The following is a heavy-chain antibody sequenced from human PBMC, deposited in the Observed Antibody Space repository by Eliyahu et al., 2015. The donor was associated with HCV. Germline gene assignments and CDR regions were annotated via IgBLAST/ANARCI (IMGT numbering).Heavy chain of an antibody. CDR1: GGSFSGYY. V-gene: IGHV4-34*01. CDR2: INHSGST. J-gene: IGHJ1*01. Sequence: QVQLQQWGAGLLKPSETLSLTCAXYGGSFSGYYWSWXRXPPGKGLEWIGEINHSGSTNYNPSLKSRVTISVDTSKNQFSLKLSSVTAADTAVYYCARGRVFGVMWWSSAEYFQHWGQGTLVTVSS. CDR3: ARGRVFGVMWWSSAEYFQH. D-gene: IGHD2-21*01.